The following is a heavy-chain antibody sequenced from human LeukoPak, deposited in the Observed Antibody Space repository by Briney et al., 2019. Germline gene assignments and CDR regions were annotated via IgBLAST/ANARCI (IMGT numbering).Heavy chain of an antibody. J-gene: IGHJ4*02. CDR2: IYYSGST. V-gene: IGHV4-39*07. CDR1: GGSISSSSYY. CDR3: ASAMVDSSSLDY. D-gene: IGHD6-13*01. Sequence: SETLSLTCTVSGGSISSSSYYWGWIRQPPGKGLEWIGSIYYSGSTYYNPSLKSRVTISVDTSKNQFSLKLSSVTAADTAVYYCASAMVDSSSLDYWGQGTLVTVSS.